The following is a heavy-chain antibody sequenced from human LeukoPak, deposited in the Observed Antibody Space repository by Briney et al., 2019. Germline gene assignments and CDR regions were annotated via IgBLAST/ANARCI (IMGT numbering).Heavy chain of an antibody. CDR3: ATYAF. Sequence: GGSLRLSCAACGFTVSNHYMNWVRQAPGKGLEWVSVIYSGGSTYYADSVKGRFTIFRDNSKNTLYLQMNSLRAEDTAVYYCATYAFWGQGTLVTVSS. J-gene: IGHJ4*02. D-gene: IGHD2-2*01. CDR2: IYSGGST. V-gene: IGHV3-53*01. CDR1: GFTVSNHY.